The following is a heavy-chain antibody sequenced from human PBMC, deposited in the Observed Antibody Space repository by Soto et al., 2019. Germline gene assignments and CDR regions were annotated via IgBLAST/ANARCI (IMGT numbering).Heavy chain of an antibody. CDR1: GFVFSSSA. V-gene: IGHV3-23*01. D-gene: IGHD2-21*02. CDR2: ISGSGGSI. Sequence: GGSLRLSCSASGFVFSSSAMNWVRQAPGKGLEWVSAISGSGGSIYYADSVKGRFTISRDNSKTTLYLEMDSLRAEDTAVYYCAKGGGDSLRYGMDVWGQGTTVTVSS. J-gene: IGHJ6*02. CDR3: AKGGGDSLRYGMDV.